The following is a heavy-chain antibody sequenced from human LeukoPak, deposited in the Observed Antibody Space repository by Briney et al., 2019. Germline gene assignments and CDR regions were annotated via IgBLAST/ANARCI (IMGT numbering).Heavy chain of an antibody. Sequence: SETLSLTCTVSGGSISSYYWSWIRQPAGKGLEWIGRIYTSGSTNYNPSLKSRVTMSVDTSKNQFSLKLSSVTAADTAVYYCARDDGGGVGATDAFDIWGQGTMVTVSS. J-gene: IGHJ3*02. CDR3: ARDDGGGVGATDAFDI. CDR2: IYTSGST. D-gene: IGHD1-26*01. CDR1: GGSISSYY. V-gene: IGHV4-4*07.